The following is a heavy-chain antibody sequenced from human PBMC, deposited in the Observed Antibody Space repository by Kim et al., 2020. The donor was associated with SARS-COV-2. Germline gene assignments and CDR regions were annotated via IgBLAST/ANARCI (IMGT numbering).Heavy chain of an antibody. CDR2: IKSKTDGGTT. CDR1: GFTFSNAW. D-gene: IGHD3-16*02. CDR3: TASFYDYVWGSYRSHYYFDY. Sequence: GGSLRLSCAASGFTFSNAWMSWVRQAPGKGLEWVGRIKSKTDGGTTDYAAPVKGRFTISRDDSKNTLYLQMNSLKTEDTAVYYCTASFYDYVWGSYRSHYYFDYWGQGTLVTVSS. V-gene: IGHV3-15*01. J-gene: IGHJ4*02.